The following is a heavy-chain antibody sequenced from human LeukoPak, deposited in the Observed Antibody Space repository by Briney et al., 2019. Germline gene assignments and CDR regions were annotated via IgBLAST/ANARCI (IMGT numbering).Heavy chain of an antibody. CDR3: VRDPHIVVVPAARVYYFDY. CDR2: ISSRSSYYI. Sequence: GGSLRLSCAASGFTFNTYSMNWVRQAPGKGLEWVSSISSRSSYYIYYAGSVKGRFTISRDNAKNSLYLQMDSLRAEDTAVYYCVRDPHIVVVPAARVYYFDYWGQGTLVTVSS. V-gene: IGHV3-21*01. CDR1: GFTFNTYS. D-gene: IGHD2-2*01. J-gene: IGHJ4*02.